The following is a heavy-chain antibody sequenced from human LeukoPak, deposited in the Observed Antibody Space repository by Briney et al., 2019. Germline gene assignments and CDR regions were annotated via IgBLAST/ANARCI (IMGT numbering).Heavy chain of an antibody. CDR3: AKDRYCGGGTCYWSYFDY. V-gene: IGHV3-23*01. CDR2: ISGGGGST. D-gene: IGHD2-15*01. Sequence: PGGSLRLSCAASGFTFSSYAMSWVRQAPGKGLEWVSAISGGGGSTYYADSVKGRFTISRDSSKNTLFLQMNSLRAEDTAVYYCAKDRYCGGGTCYWSYFDYWGQGTLVTVSS. CDR1: GFTFSSYA. J-gene: IGHJ4*02.